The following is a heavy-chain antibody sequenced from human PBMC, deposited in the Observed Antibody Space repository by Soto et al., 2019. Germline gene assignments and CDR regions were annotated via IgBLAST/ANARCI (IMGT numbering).Heavy chain of an antibody. J-gene: IGHJ4*02. D-gene: IGHD3-16*02. Sequence: PGGFRRLSCAASGFTFSGYYMSWIRQAPGKGLEWVSYISSSGSTIYYADSVKGRFTISRDNAKNSLYLQMNSLRAEDTAVYYCARSRREKPYDYLWGSYRPWTDWGQGTLVTVSS. CDR2: ISSSGSTI. CDR3: ARSRREKPYDYLWGSYRPWTD. CDR1: GFTFSGYY. V-gene: IGHV3-11*01.